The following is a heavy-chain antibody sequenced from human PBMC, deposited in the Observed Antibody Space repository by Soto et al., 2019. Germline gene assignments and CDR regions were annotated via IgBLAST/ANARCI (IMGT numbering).Heavy chain of an antibody. Sequence: RGSLLISCASSDFTFSIYAMDWVRQAPGKGLDWVSVIRGRGGSTYYADSVKGRFTISIDNSKNTLYLQMSSLRAEDTAVYYCAKESSGPYFDYWGQGTLVTVSS. J-gene: IGHJ4*02. V-gene: IGHV3-23*01. CDR2: IRGRGGST. D-gene: IGHD3-22*01. CDR1: DFTFSIYA. CDR3: AKESSGPYFDY.